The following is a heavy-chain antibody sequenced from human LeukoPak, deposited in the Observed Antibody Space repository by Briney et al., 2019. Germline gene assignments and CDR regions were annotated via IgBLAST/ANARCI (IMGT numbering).Heavy chain of an antibody. J-gene: IGHJ5*02. Sequence: SETLSLTCAVSGYSISSGYYWGWIRQPPGKGLEWIGSIYHSGSTYYNPSLKSRVTISVDTSKNQFSLKLSSVTAADTAVYYCARDSSGFPFDPWGQGTLVTVSS. CDR2: IYHSGST. CDR3: ARDSSGFPFDP. D-gene: IGHD6-25*01. V-gene: IGHV4-38-2*02. CDR1: GYSISSGYY.